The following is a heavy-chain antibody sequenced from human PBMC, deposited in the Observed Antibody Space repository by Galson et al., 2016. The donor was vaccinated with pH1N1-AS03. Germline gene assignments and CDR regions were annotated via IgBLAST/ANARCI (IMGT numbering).Heavy chain of an antibody. D-gene: IGHD1-14*01. J-gene: IGHJ6*02. V-gene: IGHV3-15*01. CDR3: TTKPVSAMDV. CDR2: IKGKTDGGTV. Sequence: SLRLSCAASGFSFTNAWMSWVRQAPGKGLEWVGRIKGKTDGGTVDYAAPVKGRFTISRDDSETTLYLQMNSLKTGDTGVYYCTTKPVSAMDVWGQGTTVTVSS. CDR1: GFSFTNAW.